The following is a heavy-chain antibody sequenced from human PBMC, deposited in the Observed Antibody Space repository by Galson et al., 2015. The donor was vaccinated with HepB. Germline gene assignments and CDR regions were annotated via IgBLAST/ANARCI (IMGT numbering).Heavy chain of an antibody. J-gene: IGHJ3*02. CDR1: GGSISSYY. CDR2: IYYSGST. V-gene: IGHV4-59*01. CDR3: ARDLGITIFGVVTPDAFDI. Sequence: ETLSLTCTVSGGSISSYYWSWIRQPPGKGLEWIGYIYYSGSTNYNPSLKSRVTISVDTSKNQFSLKLSSVTAADTAVYYCARDLGITIFGVVTPDAFDIWGQGTMVTVSS. D-gene: IGHD3-3*01.